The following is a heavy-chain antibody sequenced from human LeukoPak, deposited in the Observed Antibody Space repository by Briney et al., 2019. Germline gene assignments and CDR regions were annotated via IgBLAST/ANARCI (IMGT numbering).Heavy chain of an antibody. D-gene: IGHD3-9*01. CDR1: GGSISSYY. Sequence: PSETLSLTCTVSGGSISSYYWSWIRQPPGKGLEWIGYIYYSGSTNYNPSLKSRVTISVDTSKNQFSLKLGSVTAADTAVYYCARAGDILTGSLFDYWGQGTLVTVSS. V-gene: IGHV4-59*01. J-gene: IGHJ4*02. CDR2: IYYSGST. CDR3: ARAGDILTGSLFDY.